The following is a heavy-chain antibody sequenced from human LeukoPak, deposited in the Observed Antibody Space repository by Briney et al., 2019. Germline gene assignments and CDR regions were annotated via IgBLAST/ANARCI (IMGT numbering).Heavy chain of an antibody. CDR2: IYHSGIT. D-gene: IGHD3-9*01. J-gene: IGHJ5*02. CDR3: AREPATDYDILTGYSHNWFDP. V-gene: IGHV4-4*02. CDR1: GGSISSSNW. Sequence: ETLSLTCAVSGGSISSSNWWSWVRQPPGKGLEWIGEIYHSGITNYNVSLKSRVTISVDKSKNQFSLKLSSVTAADTAVYYCAREPATDYDILTGYSHNWFDPWGQGTLVTVSS.